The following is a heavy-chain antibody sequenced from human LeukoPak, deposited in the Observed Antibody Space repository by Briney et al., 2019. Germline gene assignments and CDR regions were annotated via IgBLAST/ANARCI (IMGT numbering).Heavy chain of an antibody. CDR1: GGSTSSGDYY. D-gene: IGHD5-18*01. Sequence: SETLSLTCTVSGGSTSSGDYYWSWIRQPPGKGLEWIGYIYYSGSTYYNPSLKSRVTISVDTSKNQFSLKLSSVTAADTAVYYCAREGYLRKNWFDPWGQGTLVTVSS. J-gene: IGHJ5*02. CDR3: AREGYLRKNWFDP. V-gene: IGHV4-30-4*08. CDR2: IYYSGST.